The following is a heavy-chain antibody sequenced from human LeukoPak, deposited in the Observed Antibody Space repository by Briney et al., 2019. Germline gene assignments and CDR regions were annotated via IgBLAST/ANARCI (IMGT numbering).Heavy chain of an antibody. CDR1: GASISSDGYY. Sequence: PSQTLSLTCTVSGASISSDGYYWNWIRQPPGKGLEWIGYIYHSGSTNYNPSLKSRVTISVDTSKNQFSLKLSSVTAADTAVYYCARRSSGYYSFYWYFDLWGRGTLVTVSS. V-gene: IGHV4-30-2*01. J-gene: IGHJ2*01. CDR2: IYHSGST. D-gene: IGHD3-22*01. CDR3: ARRSSGYYSFYWYFDL.